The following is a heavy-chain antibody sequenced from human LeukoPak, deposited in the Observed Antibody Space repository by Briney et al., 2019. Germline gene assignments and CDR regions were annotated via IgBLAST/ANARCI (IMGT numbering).Heavy chain of an antibody. Sequence: PSETLSLTCTVSGGSISSYYWSWIRQPPGKGLEWIGYIYYSGSTNYNPSIKSRVAISVDTSKNQFSLKLSSVTAPDTAVYYCARWYSSSWYFSAFDIWGQGTMVTVSS. V-gene: IGHV4-59*08. D-gene: IGHD6-13*01. J-gene: IGHJ3*02. CDR1: GGSISSYY. CDR3: ARWYSSSWYFSAFDI. CDR2: IYYSGST.